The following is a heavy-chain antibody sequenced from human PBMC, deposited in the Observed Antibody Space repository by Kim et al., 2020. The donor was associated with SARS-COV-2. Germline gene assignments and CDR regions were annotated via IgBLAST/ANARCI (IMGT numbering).Heavy chain of an antibody. J-gene: IGHJ3*02. CDR3: AKAGGGYSYGGGGDAFD. Sequence: ERSLRLSCAASGFTFDDYAMHWVRQAPGKGLEWVSGISWNSGSIGYADSVKGRFTISRDNAKNSLYLQMNSLRAEDTALYYCAKAGGGYSYGGGGDAFD. CDR1: GFTFDDYA. CDR2: ISWNSGSI. D-gene: IGHD5-18*01. V-gene: IGHV3-9*01.